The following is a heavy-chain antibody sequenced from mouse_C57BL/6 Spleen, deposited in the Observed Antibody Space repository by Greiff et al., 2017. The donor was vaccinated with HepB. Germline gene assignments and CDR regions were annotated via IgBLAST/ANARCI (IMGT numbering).Heavy chain of an antibody. V-gene: IGHV1-7*01. CDR1: GYTFTSYW. D-gene: IGHD2-3*01. J-gene: IGHJ4*01. Sequence: VQLQESGAELAKPGASVKLSCKASGYTFTSYWMHWVKQRPGQGLEWIGYINPSSGYTKYNQKFKDKDTLTADKSSSTAYMQLSSLTYQDSAVYYCARWDGYYAMDYGGQGTSVTVSS. CDR2: INPSSGYT. CDR3: ARWDGYYAMDY.